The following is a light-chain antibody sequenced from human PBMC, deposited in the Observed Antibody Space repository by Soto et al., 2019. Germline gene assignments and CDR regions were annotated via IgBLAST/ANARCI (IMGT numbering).Light chain of an antibody. J-gene: IGKJ4*01. CDR3: QQYGSSPPLT. CDR2: GAS. CDR1: RSVSSSF. V-gene: IGKV3-20*01. Sequence: EIVLTQSPGTLSLSPGGRATLSCRASRSVSSSFLAWYQQKPGQAPRLLIYGASSRATGIPDRFSGSGSGTDFTLTISRLEPEDFAVYYGQQYGSSPPLTFGGGTKVEIK.